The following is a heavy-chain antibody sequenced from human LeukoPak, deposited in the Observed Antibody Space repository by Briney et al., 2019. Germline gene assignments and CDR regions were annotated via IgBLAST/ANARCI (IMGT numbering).Heavy chain of an antibody. J-gene: IGHJ4*02. CDR2: ITWDGGST. V-gene: IGHV3-43*01. CDR1: GFTFDDYT. CDR3: AKGKNTGSYLSHVDY. Sequence: QTGGSLRLSCAASGFTFDDYTMHWGRQAPGKGLEWVSLITWDGGSTYYADSVKGRFTISRDNSKNSLYLQMNSLRTEDTALYYCAKGKNTGSYLSHVDYWGQGTLVTVSS. D-gene: IGHD3-10*01.